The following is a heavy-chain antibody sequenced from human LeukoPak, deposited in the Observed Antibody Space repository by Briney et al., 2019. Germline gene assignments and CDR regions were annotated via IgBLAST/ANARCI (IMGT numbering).Heavy chain of an antibody. CDR1: GGTFSSYA. Sequence: SVQVSCKASGGTFSSYAISWVRQAPGQGLEWMGGIIPIFGTANYAQKFQGRVTIIADESTSTAYMELSSLRSEDTAVYYCARVSPSVAPHDAIDDYWGQGTMLTVSP. CDR2: IIPIFGTA. J-gene: IGHJ4*02. V-gene: IGHV1-69*01. CDR3: ARVSPSVAPHDAIDDY. D-gene: IGHD2-15*01.